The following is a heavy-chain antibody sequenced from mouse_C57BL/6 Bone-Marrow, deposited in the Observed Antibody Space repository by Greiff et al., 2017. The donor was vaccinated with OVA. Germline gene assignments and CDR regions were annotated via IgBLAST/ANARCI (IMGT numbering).Heavy chain of an antibody. Sequence: QVQLQQSGAELVRPGASVTLSCKASGYTFTDYEMHWVKQTPVHGLEWIGAIDPETGGTAYNQKFKGKAILTADKSSSTAYMELRSLTSEDSAVYYCTRCRRSPSSFAYWGQGTLVTVSA. J-gene: IGHJ3*01. D-gene: IGHD3-1*01. CDR3: TRCRRSPSSFAY. CDR2: IDPETGGT. V-gene: IGHV1-15*01. CDR1: GYTFTDYE.